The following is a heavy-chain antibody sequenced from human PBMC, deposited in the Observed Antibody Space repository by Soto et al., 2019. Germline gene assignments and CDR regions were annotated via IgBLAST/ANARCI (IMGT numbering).Heavy chain of an antibody. J-gene: IGHJ6*02. Sequence: PSETLSLTCTVSGGSISSYYWSWIRQPPGKGLEWIGYIYYSGSTNYNPSLKSRVTISVDTSKNQFSLKLSSVTAADTAVYYCARDRDRLGGGMDVWGQGTTVTVSS. D-gene: IGHD3-16*01. CDR3: ARDRDRLGGGMDV. V-gene: IGHV4-59*01. CDR2: IYYSGST. CDR1: GGSISSYY.